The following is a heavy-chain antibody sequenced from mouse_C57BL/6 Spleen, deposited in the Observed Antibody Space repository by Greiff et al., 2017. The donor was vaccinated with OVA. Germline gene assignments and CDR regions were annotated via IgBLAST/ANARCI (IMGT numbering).Heavy chain of an antibody. V-gene: IGHV1-69*01. Sequence: QVQLQQPGAELVMPGASVKLSCKASGYTFTSYWMHWVKQRPGQGLEWIGEIDPSDSYTNYNQKFKGKSTLTVDKSSSTAYMQLSSLTSEDSAVYYCARSPTMVKGLTYWGQGTLVTVSA. CDR1: GYTFTSYW. J-gene: IGHJ3*01. CDR3: ARSPTMVKGLTY. D-gene: IGHD2-9*01. CDR2: IDPSDSYT.